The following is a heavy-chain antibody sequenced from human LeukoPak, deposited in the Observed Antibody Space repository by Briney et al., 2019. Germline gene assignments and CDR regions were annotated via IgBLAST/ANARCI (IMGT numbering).Heavy chain of an antibody. CDR1: GFTFSSYA. J-gene: IGHJ6*02. Sequence: GGSLRLSCAASGFTFSSYAMHWVRQAPGKGLEWVAVMSYDGSNKYYADSVKGRFTISRDNSKNTLYLQMNSLRAEDTAVYYCARDIAAAPGSGYYYYYGMDVWGQGTTVTVSS. D-gene: IGHD6-13*01. CDR3: ARDIAAAPGSGYYYYYGMDV. CDR2: MSYDGSNK. V-gene: IGHV3-30*04.